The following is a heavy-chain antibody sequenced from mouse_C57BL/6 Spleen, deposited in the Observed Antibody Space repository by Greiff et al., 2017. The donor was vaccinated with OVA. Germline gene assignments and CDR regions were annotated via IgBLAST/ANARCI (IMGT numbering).Heavy chain of an antibody. Sequence: DVMLVESGGGLVKPGGSLKLSCAASGFTFSSYAMSWVRQTPEKRLEWVATISDGGSYTYYPDNVKGRFTISRDNAKNNLYLQMSHLKSEDTAMYYCAIITTVRDYAMDYWGQGTSVTVSS. CDR1: GFTFSSYA. V-gene: IGHV5-4*03. CDR2: ISDGGSYT. D-gene: IGHD1-1*01. J-gene: IGHJ4*01. CDR3: AIITTVRDYAMDY.